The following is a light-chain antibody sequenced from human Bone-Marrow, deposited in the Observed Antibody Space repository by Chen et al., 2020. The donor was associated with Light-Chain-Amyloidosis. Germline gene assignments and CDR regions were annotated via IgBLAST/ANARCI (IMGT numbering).Light chain of an antibody. Sequence: QAVLTQPPSVSGAPGPRVTSPRPGRSSNIGAGFDVHWSQQLPGTAPRLLLFGTHHRPSGVPDRFSGSKSVTSASLAITGLQAEDEADFFCQSYDSRLGGSVFGGGTRLTVL. CDR1: SSNIGAGFD. CDR2: GTH. V-gene: IGLV1-40*01. CDR3: QSYDSRLGGSV. J-gene: IGLJ2*01.